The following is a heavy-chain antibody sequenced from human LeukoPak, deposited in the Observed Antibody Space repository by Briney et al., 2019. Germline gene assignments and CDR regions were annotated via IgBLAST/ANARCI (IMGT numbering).Heavy chain of an antibody. J-gene: IGHJ4*02. CDR1: GFTFSSYW. CDR3: AKDLGIVVPAAMPFDY. V-gene: IGHV3-74*01. Sequence: PGGSLRLSCAASGFTFSSYWMHWVRQAPGKGLVWVSRINSDGSSTSYADSVKGRFTISRDNAKNSLYLQMNSLRAEDTAVYYCAKDLGIVVPAAMPFDYRGQGTLVTDSS. D-gene: IGHD2-2*01. CDR2: INSDGSST.